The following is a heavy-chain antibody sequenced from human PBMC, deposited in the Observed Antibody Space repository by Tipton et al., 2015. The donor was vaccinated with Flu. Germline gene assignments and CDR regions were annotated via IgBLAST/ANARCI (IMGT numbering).Heavy chain of an antibody. J-gene: IGHJ4*02. CDR2: IYYSGST. Sequence: TLSLTCTVSGGSISSGSDYWSWIRQHPGEGLEWIGYIYYSGSTYYNPSPKSRVTISIDTSKNQFSLKLSSVTAADTAVYYCARALQNYFDYWGQGTLVTVSS. V-gene: IGHV4-31*03. CDR3: ARALQNYFDY. CDR1: GGSISSGSDY.